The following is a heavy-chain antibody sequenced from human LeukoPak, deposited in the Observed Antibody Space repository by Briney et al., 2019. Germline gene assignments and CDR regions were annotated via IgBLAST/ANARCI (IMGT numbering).Heavy chain of an antibody. D-gene: IGHD1-26*01. J-gene: IGHJ4*02. CDR3: ARDCFGGATHFDY. V-gene: IGHV4-39*07. CDR1: GGSISSSSYY. CDR2: IYYSGST. Sequence: SETLSLTCTVSGGSISSSSYYWGWIRQPPGKGLEWIGSIYYSGSTYYNPSLKSRVTISVDTSKNQFSLKLSSVTAADTAVYYCARDCFGGATHFDYWGQGTLVTVSS.